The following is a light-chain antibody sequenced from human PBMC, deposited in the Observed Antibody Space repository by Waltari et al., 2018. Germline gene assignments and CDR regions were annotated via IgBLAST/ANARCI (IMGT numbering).Light chain of an antibody. Sequence: EIVLTQSPGTLSLSPGERATLSCRASQTISNYLAWYQQKPGQAPRLLIYDASSRAIGIPDRFSGSGSGTDFTLTISRLEPEDFAMYYCQQYGSSPWTFGQGTKVEIK. CDR1: QTISNY. CDR3: QQYGSSPWT. J-gene: IGKJ1*01. CDR2: DAS. V-gene: IGKV3-20*01.